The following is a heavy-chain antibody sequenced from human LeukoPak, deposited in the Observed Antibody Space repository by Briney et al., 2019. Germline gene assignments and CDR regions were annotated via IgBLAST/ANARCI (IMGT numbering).Heavy chain of an antibody. CDR2: IYYSGST. J-gene: IGHJ4*02. Sequence: PSETLSLTCTVSGGSISSSSYYWGWIRQPPGKGLEWIGSIYYSGSTYYNPSLKSRVTISVDTSKNQFSLKLSSVTAADTAVYYCARDPGRYFDWFFDYWGQGTLVTVSS. CDR1: GGSISSSSYY. D-gene: IGHD3-9*01. CDR3: ARDPGRYFDWFFDY. V-gene: IGHV4-39*02.